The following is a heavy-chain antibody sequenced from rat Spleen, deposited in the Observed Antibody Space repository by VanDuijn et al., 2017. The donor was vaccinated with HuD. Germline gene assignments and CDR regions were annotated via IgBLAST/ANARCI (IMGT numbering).Heavy chain of an antibody. V-gene: IGHV5S13*01. J-gene: IGHJ1*01. CDR3: ASHGSTLDF. Sequence: EVQLVESGGGLVQPGRSLKLSCAASGFTFSNYDMAWVRQAPTKGLEWVASISPSGGSTYYRDSVKGRFTVSRDNAKNTLYLQLNSLKSEDTAIYYCASHGSTLDFWGPGTMVTVSS. D-gene: IGHD1-4*01. CDR2: ISPSGGST. CDR1: GFTFSNYD.